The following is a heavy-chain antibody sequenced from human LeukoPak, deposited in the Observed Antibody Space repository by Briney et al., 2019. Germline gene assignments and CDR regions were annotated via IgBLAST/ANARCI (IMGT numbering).Heavy chain of an antibody. D-gene: IGHD1-1*01. CDR3: ARIETVADAFDM. CDR2: IYSGGST. V-gene: IGHV3-66*01. CDR1: GFTVSSNY. Sequence: GGSLRLSCAASGFTVSSNYMTWVRQAPGKGLEWVSLIYSGGSTSYADSVRGRFTISRDNSKNTLYLQMNSLRAEETAVYYCARIETVADAFDMWGEGTLVTVS. J-gene: IGHJ3*02.